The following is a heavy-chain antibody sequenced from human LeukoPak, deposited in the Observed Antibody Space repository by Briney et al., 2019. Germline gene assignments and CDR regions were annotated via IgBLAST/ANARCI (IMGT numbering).Heavy chain of an antibody. CDR3: ARDIAAAGDLNFDY. CDR1: GFNFSSYA. D-gene: IGHD6-13*01. V-gene: IGHV3-23*01. J-gene: IGHJ4*02. Sequence: GGSLRLSCAASGFNFSSYAMSWVRQAPGKGLEWVSTISVSGGSTYYADSVKGRFTISRDNAKNSLYLQMNSLRAEDTAVYYCARDIAAAGDLNFDYWGQGTLVTVSS. CDR2: ISVSGGST.